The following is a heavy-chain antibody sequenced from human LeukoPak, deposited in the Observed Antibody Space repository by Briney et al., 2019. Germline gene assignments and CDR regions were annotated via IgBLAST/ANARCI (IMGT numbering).Heavy chain of an antibody. CDR3: AMPAMVRGVIHDS. CDR1: GFTFSDYN. D-gene: IGHD3-10*01. J-gene: IGHJ4*02. Sequence: GGSLRLSCAASGFTFSDYNMHWVRQAPGKGLDWVALMSPDGNKKYYADSVKGRFTISRDNSKNTLYLEMNSLRAEDTAVYYCAMPAMVRGVIHDSWGQGTLVTVSS. CDR2: MSPDGNKK. V-gene: IGHV3-30-3*01.